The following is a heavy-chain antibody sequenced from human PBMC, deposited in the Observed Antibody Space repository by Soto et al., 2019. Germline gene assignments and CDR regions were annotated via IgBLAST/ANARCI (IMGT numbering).Heavy chain of an antibody. Sequence: GGSLRLSCAASGVTFCSYSMNWVRQALGKGLELVSSISSSSSYIYYADSVKGRFTTSRDNAKNSLYLQMNSLRAEDTAVYYCARPQYGSGLLPMDVWGQGTTVTVSS. D-gene: IGHD3-10*01. V-gene: IGHV3-21*01. CDR1: GVTFCSYS. J-gene: IGHJ6*02. CDR3: ARPQYGSGLLPMDV. CDR2: ISSSSSYI.